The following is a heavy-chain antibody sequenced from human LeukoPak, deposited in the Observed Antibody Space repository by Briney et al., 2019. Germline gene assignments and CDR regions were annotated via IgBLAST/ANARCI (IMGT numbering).Heavy chain of an antibody. CDR3: ARDLDYYASGGWFDP. CDR1: SFTVSSYE. Sequence: GGSLRLSCAAASFTVSSYEMNWVRQEPRKGLQWGSHITSSGSVKYYADSVKGRFTVSRDNAKNSLYLEMNSLSAEDTAVYYCARDLDYYASGGWFDPWGQGTLVTVSS. CDR2: ITSSGSVK. V-gene: IGHV3-48*03. D-gene: IGHD3-22*01. J-gene: IGHJ5*02.